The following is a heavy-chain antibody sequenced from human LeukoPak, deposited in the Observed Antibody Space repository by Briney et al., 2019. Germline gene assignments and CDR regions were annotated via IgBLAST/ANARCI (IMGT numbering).Heavy chain of an antibody. D-gene: IGHD2-21*01. CDR1: GGSISSSY. Sequence: SETLSLTCTVSGGSISSSYWSWIRQPPGKELEWIGYIYDSGNTNYNPSLTSRVTISVDTSKNHFSLKVSCVTAADTAVYYCARGGLWWFDSWGQGTLVTVSS. V-gene: IGHV4-59*01. J-gene: IGHJ5*01. CDR3: ARGGLWWFDS. CDR2: IYDSGNT.